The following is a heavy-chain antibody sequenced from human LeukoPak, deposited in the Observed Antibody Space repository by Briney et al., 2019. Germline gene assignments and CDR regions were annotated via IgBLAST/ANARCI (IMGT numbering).Heavy chain of an antibody. V-gene: IGHV4-59*01. D-gene: IGHD6-13*01. J-gene: IGHJ4*02. CDR2: IYYSGST. Sequence: SETLSLTCTVSGGSISSYYWSWIRQPPGKGLEWIGYIYYSGSTNYNPSLKSRVTISVDMSKNQFSLKLSSVTAADTAVYYCARRDRISSSFDYWGQGTLVTVSS. CDR1: GGSISSYY. CDR3: ARRDRISSSFDY.